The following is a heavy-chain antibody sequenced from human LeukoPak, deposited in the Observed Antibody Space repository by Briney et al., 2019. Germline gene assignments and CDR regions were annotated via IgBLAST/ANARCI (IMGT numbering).Heavy chain of an antibody. Sequence: PSETLSLTCTVSGGTISSGDYYWSWIRQPPGKGLEWIGCIYYSGSTYYNPSLKSRVSISVDTSKNQFSLKLSSVTAADTAVYYCARVYTYGHHMDHWGQGTLVTVSS. CDR1: GGTISSGDYY. V-gene: IGHV4-30-4*01. J-gene: IGHJ4*02. D-gene: IGHD5-18*01. CDR2: IYYSGST. CDR3: ARVYTYGHHMDH.